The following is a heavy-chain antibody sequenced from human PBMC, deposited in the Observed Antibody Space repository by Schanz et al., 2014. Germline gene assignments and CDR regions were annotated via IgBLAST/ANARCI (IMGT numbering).Heavy chain of an antibody. CDR3: ARGPSQGYSYGHNIGAYYYGMDV. J-gene: IGHJ6*02. CDR2: IIPILGIA. D-gene: IGHD5-18*01. Sequence: QVQLVQSGAEVKKPGSSVKVSCKASGGTFSTYTISWVRQAPGQGLEWMGRIIPILGIANYAQKFQGRVTITADKSTCTASMELSSLRSEDTAVYYCARGPSQGYSYGHNIGAYYYGMDVWGQGTTVTVSS. V-gene: IGHV1-69*02. CDR1: GGTFSTYT.